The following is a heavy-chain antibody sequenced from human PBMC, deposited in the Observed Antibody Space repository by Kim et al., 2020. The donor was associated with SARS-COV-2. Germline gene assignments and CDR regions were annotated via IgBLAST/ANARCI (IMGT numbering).Heavy chain of an antibody. J-gene: IGHJ4*02. CDR3: ARERGPYDSSGPFDY. V-gene: IGHV1-69*01. D-gene: IGHD3-22*01. Sequence: QKCKGGVPITADESTSTAYMELSSLRSEDTAVYYCARERGPYDSSGPFDYWGQGTLVTVSS.